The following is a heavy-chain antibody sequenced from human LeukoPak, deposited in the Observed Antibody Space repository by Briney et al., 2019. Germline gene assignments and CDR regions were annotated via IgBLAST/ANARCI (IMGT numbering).Heavy chain of an antibody. CDR2: IYYTGST. V-gene: IGHV4-59*08. J-gene: IGHJ4*02. CDR1: GGSINNYY. Sequence: SETLSLTCVVSGGSINNYYWSWIRQPPGKGLEWIGYIYYTGSTNYSPSLKSRVTISADTSKNQFSLKLRSVTAADTAVYFCARHQGHDFYDSSGYYSSDYWGQGTLVTVSS. CDR3: ARHQGHDFYDSSGYYSSDY. D-gene: IGHD3-22*01.